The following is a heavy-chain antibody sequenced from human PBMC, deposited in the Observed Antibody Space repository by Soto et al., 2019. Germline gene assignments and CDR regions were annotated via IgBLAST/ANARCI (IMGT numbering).Heavy chain of an antibody. CDR2: IWYDGSNK. J-gene: IGHJ4*02. V-gene: IGHV3-33*01. D-gene: IGHD4-17*01. CDR1: GFTFSSYG. CDR3: ARELPSDYGDYAPDY. Sequence: QVQLVESGGGVVQPGRSLRLSCAASGFTFSSYGMHWVRQAPGTGLEWVAVIWYDGSNKYYADSVKGRFTISRDNSKNTLYLQMNSLRAEDTAVYYCARELPSDYGDYAPDYWGQGTLVTVSS.